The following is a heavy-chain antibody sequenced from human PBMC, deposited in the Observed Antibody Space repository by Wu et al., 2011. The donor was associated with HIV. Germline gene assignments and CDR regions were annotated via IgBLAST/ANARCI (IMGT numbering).Heavy chain of an antibody. D-gene: IGHD3-10*01. J-gene: IGHJ4*02. Sequence: QVQLVQSGAEVKKPGASVKVSCKASGYTFTGYYMHWVRQAPGQGLEWMGWINPNSGGTNYAQKFQGRVTMTRDTSISTAYMELRRLRSEDTAVYFCARVYGSGSPEYYFDYWGQGTLVTVSS. CDR2: INPNSGGT. CDR1: GYTFTGYY. CDR3: ARVYGSGSPEYYFDY. V-gene: IGHV1-2*02.